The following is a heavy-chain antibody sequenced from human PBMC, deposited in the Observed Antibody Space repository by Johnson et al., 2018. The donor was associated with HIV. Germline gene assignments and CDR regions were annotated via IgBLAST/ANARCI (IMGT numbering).Heavy chain of an antibody. Sequence: VQLVESGGGLVQPGGSLRLSCAASGFTVSSYYMSWVRQAPGKGLEWVSVLFSGGSIYFADSVKGRFTISRDNSKNTLYLQMNSLRAEDTAVYYCAIACRDGYTCDAFDIWGQGTMVTVSS. V-gene: IGHV3-66*01. CDR2: LFSGGSI. J-gene: IGHJ3*02. CDR1: GFTVSSYY. CDR3: AIACRDGYTCDAFDI. D-gene: IGHD5-24*01.